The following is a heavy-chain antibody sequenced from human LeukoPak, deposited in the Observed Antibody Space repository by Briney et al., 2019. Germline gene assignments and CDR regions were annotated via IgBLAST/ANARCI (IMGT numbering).Heavy chain of an antibody. D-gene: IGHD3-22*01. V-gene: IGHV3-48*03. CDR2: ISSSGSST. J-gene: IGHJ3*02. Sequence: GGSLRLSCAPSGFTFSNYEMSWVRQTPGKGLEWVSYISSSGSSTYYADSVKGRFTISRDNAKSSLCLQMDSLRAGDTAVYYCASDIGDHYYDSSGYYPGWGGGPSFDIWGQGTMVTVSS. CDR3: ASDIGDHYYDSSGYYPGWGGGPSFDI. CDR1: GFTFSNYE.